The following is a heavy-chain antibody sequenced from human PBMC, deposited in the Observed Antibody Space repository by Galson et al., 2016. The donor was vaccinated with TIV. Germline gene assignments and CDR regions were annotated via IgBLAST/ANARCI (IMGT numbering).Heavy chain of an antibody. Sequence: SLRLSCAASGFTFIDYDINWVRQAPGKGLEWVSSISGSGLSTYYTDSVKGRFTISRNNSKNTLYLQMNSLRAEYTAIYYCAKGKRQYRGYDWGFDYWGQGALVTVSS. CDR2: ISGSGLST. CDR3: AKGKRQYRGYDWGFDY. CDR1: GFTFIDYD. D-gene: IGHD5-12*01. J-gene: IGHJ4*02. V-gene: IGHV3-23*01.